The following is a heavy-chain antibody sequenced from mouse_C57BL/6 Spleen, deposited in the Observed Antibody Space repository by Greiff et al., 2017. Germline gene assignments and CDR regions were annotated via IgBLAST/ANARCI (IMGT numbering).Heavy chain of an antibody. J-gene: IGHJ4*01. CDR3: ARAYYSNYVYAMDY. CDR1: GYSITSGYY. D-gene: IGHD2-5*01. V-gene: IGHV3-6*01. Sequence: EVQLQQSGPGLVKPSQSLSLTCSVTGYSITSGYYWNWIRQFPGNKLEWMGYISYDGSNNYNPSLKNRISITRDTSKNQFFLKLNSVTTEDTATYYCARAYYSNYVYAMDYWGQGTSVTVSS. CDR2: ISYDGSN.